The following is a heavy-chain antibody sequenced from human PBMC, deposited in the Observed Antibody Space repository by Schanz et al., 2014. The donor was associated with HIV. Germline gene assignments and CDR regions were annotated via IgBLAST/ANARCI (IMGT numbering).Heavy chain of an antibody. CDR2: ISDSGGST. V-gene: IGHV3-23*04. J-gene: IGHJ4*02. D-gene: IGHD6-13*01. Sequence: EVQLVESGGGLVQPGGSLRLSCAASGFTFSSYAMSWVRQAPGKGLEWVSVISDSGGSTYYADSVKGRFTISRDNSKNPLYLQMNSLRAEDTAVYYCAKEEQQLGGVGGYHFDYWGQGTLVTVSS. CDR3: AKEEQQLGGVGGYHFDY. CDR1: GFTFSSYA.